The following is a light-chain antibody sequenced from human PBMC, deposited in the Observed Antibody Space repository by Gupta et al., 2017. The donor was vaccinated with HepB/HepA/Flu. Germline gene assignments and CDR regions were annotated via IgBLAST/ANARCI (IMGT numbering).Light chain of an antibody. Sequence: QSVLTQPPSVSEAPRQRVTISCSGSSSNIGNHAVKWYQQLPGKAPKLLIYYDDLRPSGVPDRFSASKSGTSASLAISGLHAGDEADYYCAAVDDSLNAYVFGSGTRVTVL. CDR1: SSNIGNHA. V-gene: IGLV1-36*01. CDR3: AAVDDSLNAYV. CDR2: YDD. J-gene: IGLJ1*01.